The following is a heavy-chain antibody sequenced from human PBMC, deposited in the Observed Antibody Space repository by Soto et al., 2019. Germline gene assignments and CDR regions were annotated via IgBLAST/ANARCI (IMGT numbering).Heavy chain of an antibody. V-gene: IGHV3-30-3*01. CDR2: ISYDGSNK. J-gene: IGHJ4*02. Sequence: GGSLSLSCAASGFTFSSYAMHWVRQAPGKGLEWVAVISYDGSNKYYADSVKGRFTISRDNSKNTLYLQMNSLRAEDTAVYYCAKEGYYYDSRGGWYFDYWGQGTLVTVSS. CDR3: AKEGYYYDSRGGWYFDY. D-gene: IGHD3-22*01. CDR1: GFTFSSYA.